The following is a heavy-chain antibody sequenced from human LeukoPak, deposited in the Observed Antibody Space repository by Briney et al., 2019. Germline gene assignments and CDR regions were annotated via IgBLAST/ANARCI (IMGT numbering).Heavy chain of an antibody. V-gene: IGHV4-59*01. CDR1: GISINNYY. D-gene: IGHD2-15*01. CDR3: ARDVGYCSGGSCYSMAY. Sequence: PSETLSLTCSVSGISINNYYWNWIRQPPGKGLEWIGYIYNSGSANYNPSLKSRVTISVDTSRNQVSLRLSSVTAADTAVYYCARDVGYCSGGSCYSMAYWGQGTLVTVSS. J-gene: IGHJ4*02. CDR2: IYNSGSA.